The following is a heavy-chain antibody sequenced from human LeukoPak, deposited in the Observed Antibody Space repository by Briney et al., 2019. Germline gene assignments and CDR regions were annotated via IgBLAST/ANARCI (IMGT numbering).Heavy chain of an antibody. CDR3: ARSGGIAVAAFDY. J-gene: IGHJ4*02. D-gene: IGHD6-19*01. CDR2: INHSGST. V-gene: IGHV4-34*01. Sequence: SETLSLTCAVYGGSFNDYYWCWIRQTPGKGLEWIGEINHSGSTNYNPSLKSRVTISVDTSMNQFSLKLSSVTAADTAVYYCARSGGIAVAAFDYWGQGTLVTVSS. CDR1: GGSFNDYY.